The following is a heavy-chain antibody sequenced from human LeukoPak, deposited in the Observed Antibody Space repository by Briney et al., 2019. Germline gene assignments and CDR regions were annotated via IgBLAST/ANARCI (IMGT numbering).Heavy chain of an antibody. CDR2: INPSGGST. D-gene: IGHD4-23*01. V-gene: IGHV1-46*01. CDR1: GYTFTGYY. CDR3: AKGGRDYGDSSGTD. Sequence: VASVKVSCKASGYTFTGYYMHWVRQAPGQGLEWMGIINPSGGSTTYAQMFQGRVILTRDTSTRTVYMELYSLRSEDTAVYYCAKGGRDYGDSSGTDWGQGTLVTVSS. J-gene: IGHJ4*02.